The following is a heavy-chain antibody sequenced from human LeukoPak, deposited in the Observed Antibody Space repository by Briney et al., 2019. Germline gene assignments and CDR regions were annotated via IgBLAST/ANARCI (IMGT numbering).Heavy chain of an antibody. D-gene: IGHD2-2*01. Sequence: SVKVSCKASGDTFSIYGISWVRQAPGQGLEWMGGIVPIFGTGYYAQKYQGRATITADESTTTAYMELSSLRSEDTAVYYCARDYCSSARCSVSFDMWGQGTLVTVSS. V-gene: IGHV1-69*13. CDR1: GDTFSIYG. CDR3: ARDYCSSARCSVSFDM. CDR2: IVPIFGTG. J-gene: IGHJ3*02.